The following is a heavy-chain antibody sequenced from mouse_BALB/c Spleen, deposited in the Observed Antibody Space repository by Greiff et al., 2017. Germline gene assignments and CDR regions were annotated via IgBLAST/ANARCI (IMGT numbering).Heavy chain of an antibody. V-gene: IGHV14-4*02. D-gene: IGHD2-14*01. CDR3: NERYGAMDY. J-gene: IGHJ4*01. CDR2: IDPENGDT. Sequence: DVQLQESGAELVRSGASVKLSCTASGFNIKDYYMHWVKQRPEQGLEWIGWIDPENGDTEYAPKFQGKATMTADTSSNTAYLQLSSLTSEDTAVYYCNERYGAMDYWGQGTSVTVSS. CDR1: GFNIKDYY.